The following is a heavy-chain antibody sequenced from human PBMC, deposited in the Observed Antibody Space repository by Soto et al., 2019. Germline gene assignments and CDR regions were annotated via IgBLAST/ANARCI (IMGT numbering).Heavy chain of an antibody. D-gene: IGHD3-3*01. V-gene: IGHV1-2*02. CDR2: INPNSGGT. CDR3: ARGTYDFWSGYYWDNGWGPSDLYMDV. CDR1: GYTFTGYY. J-gene: IGHJ6*02. Sequence: ASVKVSCKASGYTFTGYYMHWVRQAPGQGLEWMGWINPNSGGTNYAQKFQGRVTMTRDTSISTAYMELSRLRSDDTAVYYCARGTYDFWSGYYWDNGWGPSDLYMDVWGQGTTVTVSS.